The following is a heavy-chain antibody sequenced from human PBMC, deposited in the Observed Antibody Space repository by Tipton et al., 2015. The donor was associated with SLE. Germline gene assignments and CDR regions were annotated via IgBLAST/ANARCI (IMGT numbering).Heavy chain of an antibody. CDR2: IYYSGST. CDR3: ARGLGFCSGDNCQGWFDP. D-gene: IGHD2-15*01. J-gene: IGHJ5*02. Sequence: TLSLTCTVSGGPIAIGGYYWSWIRQYPGKGLEWLGYIYYSGSTYYNPFLESRVTISIDTSKNLFSLKLSSVTAADTAEYYCARGLGFCSGDNCQGWFDPWGQGNLVTVSS. CDR1: GGPIAIGGYY. V-gene: IGHV4-31*03.